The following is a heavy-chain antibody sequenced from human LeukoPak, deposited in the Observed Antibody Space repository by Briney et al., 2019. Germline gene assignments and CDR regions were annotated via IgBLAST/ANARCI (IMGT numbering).Heavy chain of an antibody. D-gene: IGHD2-2*01. CDR3: AREYCDTTSCFGPDY. V-gene: IGHV1-18*01. Sequence: GASVKVSCKASGYTFTSYGISWVRQAPGQGLEWMGWISGYNGNTNYAQKVQGRVTMTTDTSTSTAYMELRSLRSDDTAVYYCAREYCDTTSCFGPDYWGQGTLVAVSS. J-gene: IGHJ4*02. CDR2: ISGYNGNT. CDR1: GYTFTSYG.